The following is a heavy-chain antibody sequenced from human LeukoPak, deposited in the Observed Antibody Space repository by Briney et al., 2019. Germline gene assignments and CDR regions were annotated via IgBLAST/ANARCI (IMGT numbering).Heavy chain of an antibody. Sequence: GASVKVSCKASGYTFTGYYMHWVRQAPGQGLEWMGWINPNSGGTNYAQKFQGRVTMTRDTSISTAYMELSRLRSDDTAVYYCARDPAYYYDSSGYYIDYWGQGTLVTVSS. D-gene: IGHD3-22*01. CDR2: INPNSGGT. CDR1: GYTFTGYY. V-gene: IGHV1-2*02. J-gene: IGHJ4*02. CDR3: ARDPAYYYDSSGYYIDY.